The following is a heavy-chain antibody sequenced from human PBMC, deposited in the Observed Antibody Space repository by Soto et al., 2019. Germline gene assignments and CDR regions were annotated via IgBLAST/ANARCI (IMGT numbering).Heavy chain of an antibody. CDR1: GYTFTSYY. Sequence: GASVKVSCKASGYTFTSYYMHWVRQAPGQGLEWMGIINPSGGSTSYAQKFQGRVTMTRDTSTSTVYMELSSLRSEDTAVYYCASEYGSGNNWFDPWGQGTLVTAPQ. D-gene: IGHD3-10*01. CDR2: INPSGGST. V-gene: IGHV1-46*01. CDR3: ASEYGSGNNWFDP. J-gene: IGHJ5*02.